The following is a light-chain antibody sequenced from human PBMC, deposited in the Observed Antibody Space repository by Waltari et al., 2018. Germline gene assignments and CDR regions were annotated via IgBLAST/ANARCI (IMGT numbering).Light chain of an antibody. V-gene: IGLV2-14*01. CDR2: EVS. CDR3: SSYTTSSAPGV. J-gene: IGLJ1*01. Sequence: QSALTQPASVSGSPGQSIPISCSGTDSDVGSYYFVPWYQQHPGKAPHLIIYEVSNRPSGISNRFSASKSGNTASLTISGLQAEDEADYYCSSYTTSSAPGVFGTGTRVTVL. CDR1: DSDVGSYYF.